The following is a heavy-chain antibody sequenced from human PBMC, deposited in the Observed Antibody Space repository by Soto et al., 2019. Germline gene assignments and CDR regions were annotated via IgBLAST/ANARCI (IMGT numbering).Heavy chain of an antibody. CDR1: GGSISSSSYY. V-gene: IGHV4-39*07. Sequence: SETLSLTCTVSGGSISSSSYYWGWIRQPPGKGLEWIGEINHSGSTNYNPSLKSRVTISVDTSKNQFSLKLSSVTAADTAVYYCARGRRVGAINYYGMDVWGQGTTVTVSS. CDR3: ARGRRVGAINYYGMDV. D-gene: IGHD1-26*01. J-gene: IGHJ6*02. CDR2: INHSGST.